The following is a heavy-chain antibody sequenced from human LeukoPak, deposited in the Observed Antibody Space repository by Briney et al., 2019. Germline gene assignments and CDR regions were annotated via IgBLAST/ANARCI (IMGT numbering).Heavy chain of an antibody. D-gene: IGHD3-10*01. Sequence: GGSLRLSCAASGFTFSTYSMSWVRQAPGKGLEWVSYISGSSDAIYYADSVEGRFTISRDNAKNSLYLQMNSLRDEDTAGYYCSRYFGDPQGMDVWGQGTTVTGSS. J-gene: IGHJ6*02. CDR2: ISGSSDAI. CDR3: SRYFGDPQGMDV. CDR1: GFTFSTYS. V-gene: IGHV3-48*02.